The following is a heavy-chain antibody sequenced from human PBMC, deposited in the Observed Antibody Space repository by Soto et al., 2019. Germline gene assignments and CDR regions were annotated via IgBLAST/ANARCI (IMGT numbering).Heavy chain of an antibody. CDR2: ISYDGSNK. CDR1: GFTFSSYA. V-gene: IGHV3-30-3*01. J-gene: IGHJ4*02. Sequence: QVQLVESGGGVVQPGRSLRLSCAASGFTFSSYAMHWVRQAPGKGLEWVAVISYDGSNKNDADSVKGRFSISRDSSKNTLFLPMNSLRPADTSGYFCARGSSSSWARYDIDNGGQGTLVTVSS. CDR3: ARGSSSSWARYDIDN. D-gene: IGHD6-13*01.